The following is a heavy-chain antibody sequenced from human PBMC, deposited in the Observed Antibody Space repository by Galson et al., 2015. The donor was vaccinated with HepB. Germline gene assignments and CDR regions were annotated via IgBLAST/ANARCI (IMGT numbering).Heavy chain of an antibody. J-gene: IGHJ3*02. V-gene: IGHV3-23*01. D-gene: IGHD3-22*01. CDR2: ISGSGGST. CDR1: GFIFSSYA. Sequence: SLRLSCAASGFIFSSYAMSWVRQAPGKGLEWVSAISGSGGSTFYADSVKGRFTSSRDNSKSTVYLQMNSLRDEDTAVYYCAKFKYYYDNNCIWGQGTMVTVSS. CDR3: AKFKYYYDNNCI.